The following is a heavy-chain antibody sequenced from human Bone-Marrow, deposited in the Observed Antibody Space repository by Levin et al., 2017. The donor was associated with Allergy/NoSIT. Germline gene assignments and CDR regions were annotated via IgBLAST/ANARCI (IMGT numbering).Heavy chain of an antibody. J-gene: IGHJ4*02. Sequence: GESLKISCKASGYTFTGYYMHWVRQAPGQGLEWMGWINPNSGGTNYAQKFQGRVTMTRDTSISTAYMELSRLRSDDTAVYYCARDSPDSGSYYAVGGFDYWGQGTLVTVSS. CDR3: ARDSPDSGSYYAVGGFDY. V-gene: IGHV1-2*02. D-gene: IGHD1-26*01. CDR1: GYTFTGYY. CDR2: INPNSGGT.